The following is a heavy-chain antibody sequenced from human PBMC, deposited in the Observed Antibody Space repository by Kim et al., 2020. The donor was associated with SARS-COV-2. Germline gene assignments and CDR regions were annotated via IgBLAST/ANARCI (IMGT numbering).Heavy chain of an antibody. V-gene: IGHV3-49*03. CDR3: SRDRRLREYYDISGYYYISYYGVDV. CDR2: IRSEAYGGTA. J-gene: IGHJ6*02. D-gene: IGHD3-22*01. CDR1: GFIFDEYD. Sequence: GGSLRLSCTASGFIFDEYDMSWFRQAPGKGLEWVGFIRSEAYGGTAEYAASVKGRFTISRDDSQSVVYLQMNSLKTEDTAVYYCSRDRRLREYYDISGYYYISYYGVDVWGQGTTVTVSS.